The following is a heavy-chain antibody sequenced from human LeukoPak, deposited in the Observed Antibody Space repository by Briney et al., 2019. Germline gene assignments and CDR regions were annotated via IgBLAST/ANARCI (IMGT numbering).Heavy chain of an antibody. Sequence: GGSLRLSCAASGFTFNTYTMNWVRQAPGKGLEWVSYISGSSGIIDYADSVRGRFTISRDNAKNSLYLQMNSLRAEDTAVYYCARATGNYDLGWGQGTLFTVS. CDR3: ARATGNYDLG. D-gene: IGHD3-3*01. J-gene: IGHJ4*02. CDR2: ISGSSGII. CDR1: GFTFNTYT. V-gene: IGHV3-48*01.